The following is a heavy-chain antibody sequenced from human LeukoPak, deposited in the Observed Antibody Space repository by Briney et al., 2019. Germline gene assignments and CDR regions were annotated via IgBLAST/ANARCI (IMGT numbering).Heavy chain of an antibody. Sequence: GGSLRLSCAASGFTFSSYGMHWVRQAPGKGLEWVAVISYDGSNKYYADPVKGRFTISRDNSKNTLYLQMNSLRAEDTAVYYCAKDGVRGYCSGGSCGLFDYWGQGTLVTVSS. CDR2: ISYDGSNK. V-gene: IGHV3-30*18. J-gene: IGHJ4*02. D-gene: IGHD2-15*01. CDR3: AKDGVRGYCSGGSCGLFDY. CDR1: GFTFSSYG.